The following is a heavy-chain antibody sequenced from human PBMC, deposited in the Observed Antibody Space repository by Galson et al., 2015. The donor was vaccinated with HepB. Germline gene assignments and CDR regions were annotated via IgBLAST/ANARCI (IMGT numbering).Heavy chain of an antibody. V-gene: IGHV1-46*03. CDR2: INPSGGST. J-gene: IGHJ3*02. Sequence: SVKVSCKASGYTFTSYYMHWVRQAPGQGLEWMGIINPSGGSTSYAQKFQGRVTMTRDTSTSTVYMELSSLRSEDTAVYYCARDSPQWEVRGGNDAFDIWGQGTMVTVSS. CDR1: GYTFTSYY. CDR3: ARDSPQWEVRGGNDAFDI. D-gene: IGHD3-10*01.